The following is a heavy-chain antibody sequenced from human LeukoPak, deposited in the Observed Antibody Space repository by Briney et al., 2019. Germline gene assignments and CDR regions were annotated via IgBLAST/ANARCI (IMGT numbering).Heavy chain of an antibody. D-gene: IGHD6-6*01. V-gene: IGHV3-48*01. CDR1: GFTFSSYN. J-gene: IGHJ4*02. CDR3: ASAIAARPDFRFV. CDR2: ISSSSSTI. Sequence: QPGGSLRLSCAASGFTFSSYNNNWFRQPPGRGLEWESSISSSSSTIYYADSVKGRFTISRDNAKNSLYLQMNSLRAEDTAVYYCASAIAARPDFRFVWGQGTLVTVSS.